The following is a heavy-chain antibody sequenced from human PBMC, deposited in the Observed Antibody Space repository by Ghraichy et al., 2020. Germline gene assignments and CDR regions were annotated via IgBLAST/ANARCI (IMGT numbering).Heavy chain of an antibody. CDR2: ITGGGST. J-gene: IGHJ4*02. D-gene: IGHD5-12*01. Sequence: GGSLRLSCAASGFPFSNFEMNWVRQAPGKGLEWVSYITGGGSTKYGDSVKGRFTISRDNAKNSLYLQMNSLRVEDSAVYYCVGGGLRYFDYWGQGTLVTVSS. CDR3: VGGGLRYFDY. CDR1: GFPFSNFE. V-gene: IGHV3-48*03.